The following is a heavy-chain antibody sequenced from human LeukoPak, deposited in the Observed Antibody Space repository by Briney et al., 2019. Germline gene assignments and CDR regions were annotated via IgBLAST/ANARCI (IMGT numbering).Heavy chain of an antibody. Sequence: PGGSLRLSCAASGFTFDDYAMHWVRHGPGTGLEWVSGISWNSGSIGYADSVKGRFTISRDNAKNSLYLQMNSLRAEDTALYYCSNGSWADESGYFYYWGQGTLVTVSS. D-gene: IGHD3-10*01. CDR3: SNGSWADESGYFYY. J-gene: IGHJ4*02. V-gene: IGHV3-9*01. CDR1: GFTFDDYA. CDR2: ISWNSGSI.